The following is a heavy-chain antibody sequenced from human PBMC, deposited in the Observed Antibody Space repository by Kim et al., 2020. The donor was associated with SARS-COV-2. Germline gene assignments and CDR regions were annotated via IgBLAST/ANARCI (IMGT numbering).Heavy chain of an antibody. V-gene: IGHV4-34*01. CDR1: GGSFSGFQ. CDR3: ARGAPGH. Sequence: SETLSLTCAVYGGSFSGFQWTWIRQTPGKGLEWIGEINHSGRTNYNPSLKSRVSLSVDTSKNQFSLKFSSVTAADTAVYYCARGAPGHWGQGHLATVS. J-gene: IGHJ1*01. CDR2: INHSGRT.